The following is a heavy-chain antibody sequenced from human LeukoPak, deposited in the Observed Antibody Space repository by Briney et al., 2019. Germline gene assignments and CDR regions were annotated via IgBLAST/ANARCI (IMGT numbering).Heavy chain of an antibody. J-gene: IGHJ5*02. Sequence: SETLSLTCTVSGGSISSGGYYWGWIRQPPGEGLEWIGNIHYSGKTYYNPSLKSRFTISIDTSKNQFSLKLSSVTAADTAVYSCAKVGGLAVAGTDNWMDPWGQRTLVTVSS. D-gene: IGHD6-19*01. V-gene: IGHV4-39*02. CDR2: IHYSGKT. CDR1: GGSISSGGYY. CDR3: AKVGGLAVAGTDNWMDP.